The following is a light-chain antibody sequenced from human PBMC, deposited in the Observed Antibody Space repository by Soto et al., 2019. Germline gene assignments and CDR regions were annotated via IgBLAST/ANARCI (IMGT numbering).Light chain of an antibody. Sequence: SYELTQPPSVSVAPGQTATITCGGNNIGNKNVPWFQQRPGQAPLLVVYDDRDRPSGIPERFSGSNSGNTATLTISRVEAEDEADYYCQVWDSRSDHVVFGGGTKLTVL. CDR3: QVWDSRSDHVV. CDR1: NIGNKN. J-gene: IGLJ3*02. CDR2: DDR. V-gene: IGLV3-21*02.